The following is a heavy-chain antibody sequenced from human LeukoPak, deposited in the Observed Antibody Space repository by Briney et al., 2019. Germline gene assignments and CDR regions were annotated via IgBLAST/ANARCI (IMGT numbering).Heavy chain of an antibody. CDR2: IYPGDSDT. CDR3: AGGIAAQGSFDY. D-gene: IGHD6-13*01. CDR1: GSRFTSYW. J-gene: IGHJ4*02. Sequence: GEPLKISCKGSGSRFTSYWSGWVRQMPGKGLEWMGIIYPGDSDTRYSPSFQGQVTISADKSISTAYLQWSSLKASDTAMYYCAGGIAAQGSFDYWGQGTLVTVSS. V-gene: IGHV5-51*01.